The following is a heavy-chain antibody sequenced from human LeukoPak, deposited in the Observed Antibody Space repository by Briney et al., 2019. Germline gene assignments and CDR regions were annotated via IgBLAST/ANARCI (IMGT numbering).Heavy chain of an antibody. CDR1: GFTFSSYG. J-gene: IGHJ4*02. CDR3: AKGMRAAGWEVDY. D-gene: IGHD1-26*01. V-gene: IGHV3-30*18. CDR2: ISYDGSNK. Sequence: GGSLRLSCAASGFTFSSYGMHWVRQAPGKGLEWVAVISYDGSNKYYADSVKGRFTISRDNSKNTLYLQMNSPRAEDTAVYYCAKGMRAAGWEVDYWGQGTLVTVSS.